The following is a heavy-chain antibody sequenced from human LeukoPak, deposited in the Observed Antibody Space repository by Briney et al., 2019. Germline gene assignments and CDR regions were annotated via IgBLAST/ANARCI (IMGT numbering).Heavy chain of an antibody. CDR3: ARRPNYDFWSGGHYYFDY. V-gene: IGHV4-34*01. J-gene: IGHJ4*02. Sequence: SETLSLTCAVYGGSFSGYYWSWIRQPPGKGLEWIGEINHSGSTNYNPSLKSRVTISVDTSKNQFSLKLRSVTAADTAVYYCARRPNYDFWSGGHYYFDYWGQGTLVTVSS. D-gene: IGHD3-3*01. CDR1: GGSFSGYY. CDR2: INHSGST.